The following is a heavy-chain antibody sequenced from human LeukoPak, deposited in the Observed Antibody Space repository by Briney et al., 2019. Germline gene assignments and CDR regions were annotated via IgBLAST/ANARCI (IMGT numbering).Heavy chain of an antibody. Sequence: GGSLRLSCVASGFTFSSAWMHWVRQAPGKGLEWVASIRQDGSEKYYVDSVKGRFTISRDNAKNSLYLQMNSLRAEDTAVYYCASGSSSWYGYFQHWGQGTLVTVSS. V-gene: IGHV3-7*01. D-gene: IGHD6-13*01. J-gene: IGHJ1*01. CDR2: IRQDGSEK. CDR3: ASGSSSWYGYFQH. CDR1: GFTFSSAW.